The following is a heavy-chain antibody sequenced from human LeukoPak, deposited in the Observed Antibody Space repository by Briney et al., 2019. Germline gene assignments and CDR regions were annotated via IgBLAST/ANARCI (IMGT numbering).Heavy chain of an antibody. V-gene: IGHV4-4*07. CDR3: ARASGWYLGNWFDP. Sequence: PSGTLSLPCTVSGGSFSSYYWSWMRQPAGKGLEWLGRIYTSGSTNYNPSLKSRVAMSVDTSKNQFSVKLSSVTAADTAVYYCARASGWYLGNWFDPWGQGPLVTVS. D-gene: IGHD6-19*01. CDR1: GGSFSSYY. CDR2: IYTSGST. J-gene: IGHJ5*02.